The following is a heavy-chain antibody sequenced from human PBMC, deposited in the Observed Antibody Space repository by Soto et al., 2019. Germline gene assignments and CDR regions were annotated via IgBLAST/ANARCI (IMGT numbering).Heavy chain of an antibody. V-gene: IGHV3-30*18. CDR1: GFTFSSYG. D-gene: IGHD2-15*01. CDR3: AKAARDYYYYGMDV. J-gene: IGHJ6*02. Sequence: GGSLRLSCAASGFTFSSYGMHWVRQAPGKELECVAVISDHGSNKYYADSVKGRFTISRDNSKNTLYLQMNSLRAEDTAVDYCAKAARDYYYYGMDVWVQGTTVTVSS. CDR2: ISDHGSNK.